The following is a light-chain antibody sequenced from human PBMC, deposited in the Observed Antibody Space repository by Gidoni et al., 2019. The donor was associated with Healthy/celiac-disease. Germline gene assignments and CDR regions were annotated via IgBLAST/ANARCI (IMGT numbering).Light chain of an antibody. V-gene: IGLV3-21*02. Sequence: SYVLTQPPSESVAPGQTARITSGGNNIGSKSVTWYQQKPGHAPVLVVYDDSDRPPGLPERFSGSNSGNTATLTISRVEDGDEADYYCQVWDSSSDHVVFGGGTKLTVL. CDR1: NIGSKS. CDR2: DDS. J-gene: IGLJ2*01. CDR3: QVWDSSSDHVV.